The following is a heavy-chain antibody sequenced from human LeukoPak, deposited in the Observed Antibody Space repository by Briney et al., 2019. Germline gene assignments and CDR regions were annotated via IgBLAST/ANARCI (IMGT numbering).Heavy chain of an antibody. CDR2: IYYSGST. Sequence: PSETLSLTCTVSGGSISSSSYYWGWIRQPPGKGLEWIGSIYYSGSTYYNPSLKSRVTISVDTSKNQFSLKLSSVTAADTAVYYCARDRVHNYYYYYGMDVWGQGTTVTVSS. V-gene: IGHV4-39*07. CDR1: GGSISSSSYY. CDR3: ARDRVHNYYYYYGMDV. J-gene: IGHJ6*02. D-gene: IGHD3-10*01.